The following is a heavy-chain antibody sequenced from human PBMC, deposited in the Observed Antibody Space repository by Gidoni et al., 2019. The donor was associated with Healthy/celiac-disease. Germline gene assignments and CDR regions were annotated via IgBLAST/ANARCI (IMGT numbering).Heavy chain of an antibody. V-gene: IGHV3-48*04. CDR1: GFTFSSYS. Sequence: EVQLVESGGGLVQPGGSLRLSCAASGFTFSSYSMNWVRQAPGKGLEWVSYISSSSSTIYYADSVKGRFTISRDNAKNSLYLQMNSLRAEDTAVYYCARDSTMVRGVITSFDYWGQGTLVTVSS. J-gene: IGHJ4*02. D-gene: IGHD3-10*01. CDR3: ARDSTMVRGVITSFDY. CDR2: ISSSSSTI.